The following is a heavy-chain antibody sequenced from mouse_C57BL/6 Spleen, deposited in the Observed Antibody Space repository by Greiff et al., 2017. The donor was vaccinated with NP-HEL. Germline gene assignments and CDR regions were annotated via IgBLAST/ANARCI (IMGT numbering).Heavy chain of an antibody. V-gene: IGHV1-50*01. CDR2: IDPSDSYT. D-gene: IGHD2-3*01. J-gene: IGHJ4*01. Sequence: QVQLQQSGAELVKPGASVKLSCKASGYTFTSYWMQWVKQRPGQGLEWIGEIDPSDSYTNYNQKFKGKATLTVDTPSSTAYMQLSSLTSEDSAVYYCARGGYYRAMDYWGQGTSVTVSS. CDR1: GYTFTSYW. CDR3: ARGGYYRAMDY.